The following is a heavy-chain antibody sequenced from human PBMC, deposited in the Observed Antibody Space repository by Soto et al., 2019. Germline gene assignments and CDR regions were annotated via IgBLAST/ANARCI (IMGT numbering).Heavy chain of an antibody. CDR2: ISYDGSNK. J-gene: IGHJ4*02. CDR1: GFTFSSYA. V-gene: IGHV3-30*14. Sequence: GGSLRLSCAASGFTFSSYAMHWVRQAPGKGLEWVAIISYDGSNKYYADSVKGRFTISRDNSKNTLYLQMTGLRVEDTAVYFCAPLAYWGRGTLVTVSS. CDR3: APLAY.